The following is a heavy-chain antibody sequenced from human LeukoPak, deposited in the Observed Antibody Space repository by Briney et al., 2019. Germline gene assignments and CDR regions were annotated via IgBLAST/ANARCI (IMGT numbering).Heavy chain of an antibody. CDR2: IKQDGSEK. CDR1: GFTFSSYW. CDR3: ARGRRVGAKTYYYYYMDV. V-gene: IGHV3-7*01. Sequence: GGSLRLSCAASGFTFSSYWMSWVRQAPGKGLEWVANIKQDGSEKYYVDSVKGRFTISRDNAKDSLYLQMNSLRAEDTAVYYCARGRRVGAKTYYYYYMDVWGKGTTVTVSS. D-gene: IGHD1-26*01. J-gene: IGHJ6*03.